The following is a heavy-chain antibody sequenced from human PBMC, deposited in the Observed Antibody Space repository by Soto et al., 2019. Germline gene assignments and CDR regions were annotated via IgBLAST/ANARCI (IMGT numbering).Heavy chain of an antibody. V-gene: IGHV4-31*03. CDR3: ARGGVVSASIEVNWFDP. Sequence: KPSETLSLTCTVSGGSISIGGYYWRRIRQPPGKGLEWIGYIYYSGSFYYNPSLRSRVTISVDTSKDQFSLKLSSVTAADTAVYYCARGGVVSASIEVNWFDPWGQGTLVTVSS. CDR2: IYYSGSF. D-gene: IGHD2-2*02. J-gene: IGHJ5*02. CDR1: GGSISIGGYY.